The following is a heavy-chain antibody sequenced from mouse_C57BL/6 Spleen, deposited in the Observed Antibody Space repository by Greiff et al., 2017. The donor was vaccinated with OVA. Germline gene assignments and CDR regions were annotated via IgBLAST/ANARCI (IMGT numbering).Heavy chain of an antibody. V-gene: IGHV1-50*01. J-gene: IGHJ2*01. CDR1: GYTFTSYW. CDR3: ASSYGYFDY. D-gene: IGHD1-1*01. CDR2: IDPSDSYN. Sequence: QVQLQQPGAELVKPGASVKLSCKASGYTFTSYWMQWVKQRPGQGLEWIGEIDPSDSYNNYNQKFKGKATLTVDTSSSTAYMQLSSLTSEDSAVYYCASSYGYFDYWGQGTTLTVSS.